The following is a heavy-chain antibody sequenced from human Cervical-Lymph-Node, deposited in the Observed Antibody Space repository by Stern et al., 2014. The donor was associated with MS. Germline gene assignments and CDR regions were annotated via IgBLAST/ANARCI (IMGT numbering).Heavy chain of an antibody. J-gene: IGHJ4*02. CDR3: ARRRRYGIDHYHFDY. Sequence: QVTLRESGPTLVKPTQTLTLTCTFSGFSLTTGVGVAWVRQPPGKALEWLALTFWDDERRYSPSLTSRLTITKDTSKNQVVLTMTNMDPVDTATYYCARRRRYGIDHYHFDYWGQGTLVTVSS. CDR1: GFSLTTGVG. D-gene: IGHD6-13*01. V-gene: IGHV2-5*02. CDR2: TFWDDER.